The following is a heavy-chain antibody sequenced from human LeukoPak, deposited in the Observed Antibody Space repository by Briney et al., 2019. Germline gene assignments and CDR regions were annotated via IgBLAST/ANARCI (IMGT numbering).Heavy chain of an antibody. V-gene: IGHV4-61*01. D-gene: IGHD5-12*01. CDR3: AREGEYGGYSRFDS. J-gene: IGHJ4*02. CDR1: GGSISSSSYY. Sequence: KASETLSLTCTVSGGSISSSSYYWGWIRQPPGKGLEWIGYIYNSGSTNYNPSLESRVTISIDTSKNQFSLKLNSVTAADTAVYYCAREGEYGGYSRFDSWGQGTLVTVSS. CDR2: IYNSGST.